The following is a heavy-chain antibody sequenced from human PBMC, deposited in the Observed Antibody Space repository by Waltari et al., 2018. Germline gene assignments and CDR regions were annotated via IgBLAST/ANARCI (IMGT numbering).Heavy chain of an antibody. D-gene: IGHD6-19*01. V-gene: IGHV4-38-2*01. CDR3: ARRGIAVAGLDY. Sequence: QVQLQESGPGLVKPSETLSLTCAVSGYSISSGYYWGWIRQPPGKGLEWIGSIYHSGSTYYNPSLKSRVTISVDTSKNQFSLKLSSVTAADTAVYYSARRGIAVAGLDYWGQGTLVTVSS. CDR2: IYHSGST. J-gene: IGHJ4*02. CDR1: GYSISSGYY.